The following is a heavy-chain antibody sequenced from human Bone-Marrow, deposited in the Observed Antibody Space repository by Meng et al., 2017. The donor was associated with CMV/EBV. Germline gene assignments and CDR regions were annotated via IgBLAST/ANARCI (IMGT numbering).Heavy chain of an antibody. D-gene: IGHD1-26*01. CDR1: GFTVSSNY. CDR3: AKDPGGSYYFPYYYYGMDV. Sequence: GESLKISCAASGFTVSSNYMTWVRQAPGKGLEWVSVIYSGGPTYYADSVKGRFTISRDNSKNTLYLQMNSLRAEDTAVYYCAKDPGGSYYFPYYYYGMDVWGQGTTVNVSS. J-gene: IGHJ6*02. V-gene: IGHV3-53*01. CDR2: IYSGGPT.